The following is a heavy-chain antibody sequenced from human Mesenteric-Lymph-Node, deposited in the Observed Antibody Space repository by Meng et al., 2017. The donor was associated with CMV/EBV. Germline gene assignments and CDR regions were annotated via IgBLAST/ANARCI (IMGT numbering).Heavy chain of an antibody. V-gene: IGHV3-30*04. Sequence: GESLKISCAASGFPFSFYPMHWVRQTPGKGLQWVSLISSDGHRKHYADSVKGRFTISRDNSKNTLSLQMNSLRAEDTAVYFCARDQGGIPGFFDYWGQGTLVTVSS. J-gene: IGHJ4*02. D-gene: IGHD3-16*01. CDR3: ARDQGGIPGFFDY. CDR1: GFPFSFYP. CDR2: ISSDGHRK.